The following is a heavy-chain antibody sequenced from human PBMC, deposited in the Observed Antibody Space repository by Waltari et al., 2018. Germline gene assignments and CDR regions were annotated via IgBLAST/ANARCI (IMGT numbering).Heavy chain of an antibody. Sequence: QVQLVQSGAEVKKPGASVKVSCKASGYTFTGYYMHWVRQAPGQGLEWMGRINPNSGGTNYAQKFQGRVTMTRDTSISTAYMELSRLRSDDTAVYYCARAGYSSGWYADYYYGMDVWGQGTTVTVSS. J-gene: IGHJ6*02. V-gene: IGHV1-2*06. CDR3: ARAGYSSGWYADYYYGMDV. CDR1: GYTFTGYY. CDR2: INPNSGGT. D-gene: IGHD6-19*01.